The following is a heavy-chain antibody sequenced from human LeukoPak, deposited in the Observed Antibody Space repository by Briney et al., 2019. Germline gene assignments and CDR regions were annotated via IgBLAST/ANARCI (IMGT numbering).Heavy chain of an antibody. Sequence: ASVTVSCKASGYTFTGHYMHWVRQAPGHGLEWMGWIHAGTGDTNYAQKFQGRLTMTRERSIGTLYMELNRLTSDDTAVYFCARDENWGPDYWGQGTLVTVSS. J-gene: IGHJ4*02. D-gene: IGHD7-27*01. CDR2: IHAGTGDT. CDR1: GYTFTGHY. V-gene: IGHV1-2*02. CDR3: ARDENWGPDY.